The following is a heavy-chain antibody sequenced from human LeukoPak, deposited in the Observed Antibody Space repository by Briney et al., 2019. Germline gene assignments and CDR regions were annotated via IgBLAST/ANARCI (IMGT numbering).Heavy chain of an antibody. J-gene: IGHJ3*01. D-gene: IGHD3-10*01. Sequence: GESRKISCQGSGYSFTTYWIGWMRQMPGKGLEWMGIIYPGDSDIRYSPSFQGLVTISADKSISTAYLQWSSLKASDTAKYYCARQGGSGTFGAFNVWGQGTMVTVSS. CDR2: IYPGDSDI. CDR1: GYSFTTYW. V-gene: IGHV5-51*01. CDR3: ARQGGSGTFGAFNV.